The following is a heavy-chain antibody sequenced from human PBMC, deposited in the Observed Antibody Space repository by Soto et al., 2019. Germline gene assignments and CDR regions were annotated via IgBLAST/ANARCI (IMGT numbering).Heavy chain of an antibody. Sequence: SETLSLTCTVSGGSVSSGSYYWGWIRQPPGKGLEYIGYIYYSGSTNYNPSLKSQVTISVDTSKNQFSLKLSSVTAADTAVYYCARGRIAAAGQGYYYYGMDVWGQGTTGTVSS. J-gene: IGHJ6*02. D-gene: IGHD6-13*01. CDR3: ARGRIAAAGQGYYYYGMDV. CDR2: IYYSGST. V-gene: IGHV4-61*01. CDR1: GGSVSSGSYY.